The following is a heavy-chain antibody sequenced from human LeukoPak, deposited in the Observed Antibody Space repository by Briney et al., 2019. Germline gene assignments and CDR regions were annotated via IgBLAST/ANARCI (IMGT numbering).Heavy chain of an antibody. CDR2: IKQDGSEK. J-gene: IGHJ5*02. V-gene: IGHV3-7*01. Sequence: GGSLRLSCVASGLSSGNYWMDWVRQAPGQGLEWVGNIKQDGSEKYYVDSVKGRFTISRDNAKNSLYLDMNSLRVEDTAIYYCTRDFDPWGQGTLVTVSS. CDR3: TRDFDP. CDR1: GLSSGNYW.